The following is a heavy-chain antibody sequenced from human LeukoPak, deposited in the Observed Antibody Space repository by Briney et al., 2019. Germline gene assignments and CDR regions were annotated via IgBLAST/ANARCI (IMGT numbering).Heavy chain of an antibody. CDR3: ARHMDDFWSGYEFDY. D-gene: IGHD3-3*01. Sequence: SETLSLTCTVSGGSISSSSYYWGWIRQPPGKGLEWIGSIYYSGSTYYNPSLKSRVTISVDTSKNQFSLKLSSVTAADTAVYYCARHMDDFWSGYEFDYWGQGTLVTVSS. CDR2: IYYSGST. CDR1: GGSISSSSYY. J-gene: IGHJ4*02. V-gene: IGHV4-39*01.